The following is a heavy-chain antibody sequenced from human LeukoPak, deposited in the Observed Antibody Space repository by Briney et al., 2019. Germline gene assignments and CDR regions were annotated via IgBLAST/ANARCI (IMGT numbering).Heavy chain of an antibody. V-gene: IGHV4-39*01. D-gene: IGHD6-13*01. Sequence: SETLSLTCTVSGGSISSSSYCWGWIRQPPGKGLEWIGSIYYSGSTYYNPSLKSRVTISVDTSKNQFSLKLSSVTAADTAVYYCARHSGRKYSSSWYYFDYWGQGTLVTVSS. CDR1: GGSISSSSYC. CDR3: ARHSGRKYSSSWYYFDY. CDR2: IYYSGST. J-gene: IGHJ4*02.